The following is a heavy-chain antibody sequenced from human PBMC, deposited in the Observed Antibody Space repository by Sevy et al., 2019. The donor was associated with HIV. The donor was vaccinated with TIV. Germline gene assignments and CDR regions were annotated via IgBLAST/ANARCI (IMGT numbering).Heavy chain of an antibody. J-gene: IGHJ6*02. CDR3: AAADSYSSGWYPNYAMDV. V-gene: IGHV1-58*02. D-gene: IGHD6-19*01. CDR1: GFTFTSSA. Sequence: VKVSCKASGFTFTSSAMQWVRQARGQRLEWIGWIVVGYGNTNYAQKFRERVTITRDMSTSTAYMELSSLRSEDTAVYYCAAADSYSSGWYPNYAMDVWGQGTTVTVSS. CDR2: IVVGYGNT.